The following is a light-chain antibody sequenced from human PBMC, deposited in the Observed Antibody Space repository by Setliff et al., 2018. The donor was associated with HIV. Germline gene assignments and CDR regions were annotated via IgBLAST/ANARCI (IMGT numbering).Light chain of an antibody. CDR1: SSNIGTNS. CDR3: AAWDDSLNAFYV. Sequence: QSVLTQPPSASGTPGQRVTISCSGSSSNIGTNSVNWYQQLPGTAPKLLTYSNNQRPSGVPARFSGSKSGTSASLAISGLQSEDEADYYCAAWDDSLNAFYVFGTGTKVTVL. J-gene: IGLJ1*01. V-gene: IGLV1-44*01. CDR2: SNN.